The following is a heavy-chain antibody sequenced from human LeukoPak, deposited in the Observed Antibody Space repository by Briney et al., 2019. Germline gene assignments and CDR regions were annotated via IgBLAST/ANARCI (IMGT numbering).Heavy chain of an antibody. J-gene: IGHJ4*02. Sequence: PGGSLRLSCAASGLTFSNSWMHWVRQTPEKGLVWVSRINPDGSDTIYADSVKGRFTISRDNAKNTLYLHMNSLRVEDTAVYYCASSPNTVATTDYWGQGTLVTVSS. CDR3: ASSPNTVATTDY. CDR2: INPDGSDT. D-gene: IGHD4-17*01. V-gene: IGHV3-74*01. CDR1: GLTFSNSW.